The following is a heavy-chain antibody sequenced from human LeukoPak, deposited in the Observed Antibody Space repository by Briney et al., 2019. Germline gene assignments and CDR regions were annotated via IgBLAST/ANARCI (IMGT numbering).Heavy chain of an antibody. CDR3: AREVGGVIVVPASMGPPFFDY. V-gene: IGHV1-2*02. CDR2: INPKIGGR. Sequence: ASVKVSCKASGYTFTDYYIHWVRQAPGQGLEWMGWINPKIGGRKYAQKFQGRVTMTRDTSISTAYMELSRLRSDDTAVYYCAREVGGVIVVPASMGPPFFDYWGQGTLVTVSS. D-gene: IGHD2-2*01. CDR1: GYTFTDYY. J-gene: IGHJ4*02.